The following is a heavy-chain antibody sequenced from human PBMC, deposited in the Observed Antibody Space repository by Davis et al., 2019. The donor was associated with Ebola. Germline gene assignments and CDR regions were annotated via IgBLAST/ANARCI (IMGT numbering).Heavy chain of an antibody. Sequence: GESLKISCKDSGNSFTSHWIGWVRQMPGKGLDWMGIIYTGDSDTRYSPSFRGQVIISADKSMKTAFLQWSSLKASDSGMYYCASLRRTITGMDDGFDIWGKGTTVTVSS. D-gene: IGHD2-8*02. J-gene: IGHJ6*04. CDR3: ASLRRTITGMDDGFDI. V-gene: IGHV5-51*01. CDR2: IYTGDSDT. CDR1: GNSFTSHW.